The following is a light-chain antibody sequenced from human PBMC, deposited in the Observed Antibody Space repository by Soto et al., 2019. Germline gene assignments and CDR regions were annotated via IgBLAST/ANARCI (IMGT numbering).Light chain of an antibody. Sequence: AIRMTQSPSSFSASTGDRVTITCRASQGISSYLAWYQQKPGKAPKLLIYAASTLQSGVPSRFSGSGSGTAFTRTISCLQSEDFATYYCQQYYSYPPTFGQGTKVEIK. CDR2: AAS. CDR3: QQYYSYPPT. CDR1: QGISSY. V-gene: IGKV1-8*01. J-gene: IGKJ1*01.